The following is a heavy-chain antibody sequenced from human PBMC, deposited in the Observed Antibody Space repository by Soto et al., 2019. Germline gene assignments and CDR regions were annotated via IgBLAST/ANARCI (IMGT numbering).Heavy chain of an antibody. CDR2: INPNSGGT. CDR3: ARVKRELERQGYFDY. Sequence: ASVKVSCKASGYTFTGYYMHWVRQAPGQGLEWMGWINPNSGGTNYAQKFQGRVTTTRDTSISTAYMELSRLRSDDTAVYYCARVKRELERQGYFDYWGQGTPVTVSS. D-gene: IGHD1-1*01. J-gene: IGHJ4*02. V-gene: IGHV1-2*02. CDR1: GYTFTGYY.